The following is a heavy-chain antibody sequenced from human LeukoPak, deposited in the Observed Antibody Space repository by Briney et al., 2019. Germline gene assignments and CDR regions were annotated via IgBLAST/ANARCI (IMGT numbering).Heavy chain of an antibody. CDR1: GYSFTSYG. CDR3: ARGDNSGYYYTNFDY. CDR2: ISGYNGDT. Sequence: RASVKVSCKASGYSFTSYGISWVRQAPGQGLEWMGWISGYNGDTNYAQNLQGRVTMTTDTSTNTAYMELRSLTSDDTAVYYCARGDNSGYYYTNFDYWGQGTLVTVSS. V-gene: IGHV1-18*01. J-gene: IGHJ4*02. D-gene: IGHD3-22*01.